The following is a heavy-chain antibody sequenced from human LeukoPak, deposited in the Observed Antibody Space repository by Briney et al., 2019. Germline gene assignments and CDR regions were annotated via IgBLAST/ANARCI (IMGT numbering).Heavy chain of an antibody. D-gene: IGHD6-13*01. J-gene: IGHJ5*02. CDR3: ARDGSAAGPSNWFDP. Sequence: ASXKVSCKASGYTFTSYYMHWVRQAPGQGREWRGRINPNSGGTNYAQKFQGRVTMTRDTSISTAYMELSRLRSDDTAVYYCARDGSAAGPSNWFDPWGQGTLVTVSS. V-gene: IGHV1-2*06. CDR2: INPNSGGT. CDR1: GYTFTSYY.